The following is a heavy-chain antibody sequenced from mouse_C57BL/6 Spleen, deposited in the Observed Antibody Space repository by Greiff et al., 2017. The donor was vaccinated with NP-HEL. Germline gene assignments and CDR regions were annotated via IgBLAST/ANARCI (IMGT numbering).Heavy chain of an antibody. CDR3: ARGTTVVGGYYFDY. CDR1: GYSITSGYY. CDR2: ISYDGSN. J-gene: IGHJ2*01. V-gene: IGHV3-6*01. D-gene: IGHD1-1*01. Sequence: VQLQQSGPGLVKPSQSLSLTCSVTGYSITSGYYWNWIRQFPGNKLEWMGYISYDGSNNYNPSLKNRISITRDTSKNQFFLKLNSVTTEDTATYYCARGTTVVGGYYFDYWGQGTTLTVSS.